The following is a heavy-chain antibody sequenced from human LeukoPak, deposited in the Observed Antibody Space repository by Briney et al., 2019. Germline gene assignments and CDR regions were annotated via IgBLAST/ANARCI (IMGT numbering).Heavy chain of an antibody. D-gene: IGHD6-19*01. CDR3: ARQAGYSTGWYGGYYFDH. Sequence: ASVKVSCKASGYTFTSYGISWVRQAPGQGPEWMGWIAVYNGDTKFLQKFQGRVTLTTDASTNTACMELRSLTSDDTAVYYCARQAGYSTGWYGGYYFDHWGQGTPVTVSA. J-gene: IGHJ4*02. CDR2: IAVYNGDT. CDR1: GYTFTSYG. V-gene: IGHV1-18*01.